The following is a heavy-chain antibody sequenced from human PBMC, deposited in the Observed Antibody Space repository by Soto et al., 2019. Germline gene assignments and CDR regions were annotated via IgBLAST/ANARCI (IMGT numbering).Heavy chain of an antibody. CDR1: GFTFSSYS. J-gene: IGHJ4*02. Sequence: GGSLRLSCAASGFTFSSYSMNWVRQAPGKGLEWVSYISSSSSTIYYADSVKGRFTISRDNAKNPLYLQMNGLRAEDTAVYYCARDSGYSYGPLDYWGQGTLVTVSS. D-gene: IGHD5-18*01. CDR2: ISSSSSTI. V-gene: IGHV3-48*01. CDR3: ARDSGYSYGPLDY.